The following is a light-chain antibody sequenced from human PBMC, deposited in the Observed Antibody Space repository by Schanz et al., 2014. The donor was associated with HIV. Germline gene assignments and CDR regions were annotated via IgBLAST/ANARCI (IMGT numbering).Light chain of an antibody. CDR1: TSNIGDNY. CDR3: ATWDISLNGPV. CDR2: DNN. Sequence: QSVLTQPPSVSAAPGQKVTISCSGSTSNIGDNYVSWYQQFPGTAPKLLIYDNNKRPSGIPDRFSASKSATSATLVITGLQSEDEADYFCATWDISLNGPVFGGGTKLTVL. J-gene: IGLJ2*01. V-gene: IGLV1-51*01.